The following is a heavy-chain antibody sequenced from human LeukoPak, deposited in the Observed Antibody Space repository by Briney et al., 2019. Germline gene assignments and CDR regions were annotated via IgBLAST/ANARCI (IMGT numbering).Heavy chain of an antibody. J-gene: IGHJ3*02. CDR2: INPNSGGT. D-gene: IGHD3-10*01. CDR1: GYTLTGYQ. Sequence: ASVKVSCKASGYTLTGYQMHWVRQAPGQGLEWMGWINPNSGGTNYAQNFQGRVTMTRDTSISTAYMELSRLRSDDTAVYYCASPYASGTFDIWGQGTMVTVSS. V-gene: IGHV1-2*02. CDR3: ASPYASGTFDI.